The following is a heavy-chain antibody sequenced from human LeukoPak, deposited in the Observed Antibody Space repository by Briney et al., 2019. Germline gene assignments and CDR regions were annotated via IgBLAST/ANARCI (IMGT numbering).Heavy chain of an antibody. Sequence: SETLSLTCTVSGGSISSSSYYWGWIRQPPGKGLEWIGSIYYSGSTYYNPSLKSRVTISVDTSKNQFSLKLSSVTAADTAVYYCARRSTPIAAVVFGYWGQGTLVTVSS. CDR2: IYYSGST. CDR3: ARRSTPIAAVVFGY. V-gene: IGHV4-39*01. D-gene: IGHD6-13*01. J-gene: IGHJ4*02. CDR1: GGSISSSSYY.